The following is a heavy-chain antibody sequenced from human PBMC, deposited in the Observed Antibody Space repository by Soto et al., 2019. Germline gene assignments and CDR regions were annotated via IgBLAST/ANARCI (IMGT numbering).Heavy chain of an antibody. CDR3: ATLLGFSSGGSWYSHVADY. CDR2: IDGGGTT. CDR1: GYTFSSRA. D-gene: IGHD2-8*02. V-gene: IGHV3-23*01. J-gene: IGHJ4*02. Sequence: EVHLWESGGDLVQPGGSLRVSCVGSGYTFSSRAMSWVRQAPGKGLEWVSGIDGGGTTDYADSVKGRFTISRDNSQDTVYLQKNSLRAEDTAVYYCATLLGFSSGGSWYSHVADYWGQGTLVTVSS.